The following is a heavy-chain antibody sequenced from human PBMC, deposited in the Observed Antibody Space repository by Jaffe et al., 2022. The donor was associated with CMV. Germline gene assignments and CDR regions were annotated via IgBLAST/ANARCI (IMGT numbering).Heavy chain of an antibody. CDR3: ARNREKGYDYTTLDV. CDR1: GFTLSNYG. CDR2: ISYDGNNK. Sequence: QVQLVESGGGVVQPGKSLRLSCAASGFTLSNYGMHWVRQAPGKGLEWLTVISYDGNNKDYVDSVKGRFTISRDNSKNTVILQMNSLRAEDTAVYYCARNREKGYDYTTLDVWGQGTTVTVSS. V-gene: IGHV3-30*03. J-gene: IGHJ6*02. D-gene: IGHD4-4*01.